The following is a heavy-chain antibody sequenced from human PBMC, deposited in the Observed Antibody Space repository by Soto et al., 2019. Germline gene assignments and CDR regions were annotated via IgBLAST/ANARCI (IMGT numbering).Heavy chain of an antibody. CDR3: ARGGAGVRGVIISRWFDP. CDR1: GGSISSYY. D-gene: IGHD3-10*01. CDR2: IYYSGST. J-gene: IGHJ5*02. Sequence: SETLSLTCTVSGGSISSYYWSWIRQPPGKGLEWIGYIYYSGSTNYNPSLKSRVTISVDTSKNQFSLKLSSVTAADTAVYYCARGGAGVRGVIISRWFDPWGQGTLVTVSS. V-gene: IGHV4-59*01.